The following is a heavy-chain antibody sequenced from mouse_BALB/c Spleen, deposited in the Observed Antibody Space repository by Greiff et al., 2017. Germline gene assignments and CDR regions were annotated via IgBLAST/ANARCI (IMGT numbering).Heavy chain of an antibody. CDR3: AREDYGNYDWFAY. J-gene: IGHJ3*01. CDR1: GYSITSDYA. CDR2: ISYSGST. V-gene: IGHV3-2*02. D-gene: IGHD2-1*01. Sequence: EVKLMESGPGLVKPSQSLSLTCTVTGYSITSDYAWNWIRQFPGNKLEWMGYISYSGSTSYNPSLKSRISITRDTSKNQFFLQLNSVTTEDTATYYCAREDYGNYDWFAYWGQGTLVTVSA.